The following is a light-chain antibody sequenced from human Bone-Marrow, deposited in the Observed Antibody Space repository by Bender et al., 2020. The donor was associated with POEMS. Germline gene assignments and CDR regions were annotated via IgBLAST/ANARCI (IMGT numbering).Light chain of an antibody. V-gene: IGLV2-23*02. CDR3: CYYAGSTTV. CDR2: EVT. Sequence: HSALTQPASVSGSPGQSITIPCTGISSGVGRYNLVSWYPQHPGKAPKLMIYEVTKRPSGVSRRFSGSKSGNTASLTLSGLPAEDEADYYCCYYAGSTTVFGGGTELTVL. J-gene: IGLJ2*01. CDR1: SSGVGRYNL.